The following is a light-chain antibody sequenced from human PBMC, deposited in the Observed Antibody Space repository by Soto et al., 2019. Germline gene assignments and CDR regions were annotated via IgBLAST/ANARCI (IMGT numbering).Light chain of an antibody. CDR1: SSDAGGYNY. V-gene: IGLV2-14*01. J-gene: IGLJ1*01. Sequence: QSALTQPASVSGSPGQSITISCTGTSSDAGGYNYVSWYQQHPGKAPKLMIYEVSNRPSGVSNRFSGSKSGNTAFLTISGLQAEDEADYYCSSYTSSSTLVFGTGTKLTVL. CDR3: SSYTSSSTLV. CDR2: EVS.